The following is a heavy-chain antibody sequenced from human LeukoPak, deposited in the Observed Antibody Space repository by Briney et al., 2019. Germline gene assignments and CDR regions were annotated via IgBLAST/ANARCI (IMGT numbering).Heavy chain of an antibody. CDR2: IYYSGST. D-gene: IGHD7-27*01. V-gene: IGHV4-59*01. J-gene: IGHJ4*02. CDR3: VRDYWGSLDY. CDR1: GGSISSYY. Sequence: PSETLSLTCIVSGGSISSYYWSWIRQPPGKGLEWIGYIYYSGSTNYNPSLKSRATISLDTSKNQFSLKLHSVTDADTAVYYCVRDYWGSLDYWGQGTLVTVSS.